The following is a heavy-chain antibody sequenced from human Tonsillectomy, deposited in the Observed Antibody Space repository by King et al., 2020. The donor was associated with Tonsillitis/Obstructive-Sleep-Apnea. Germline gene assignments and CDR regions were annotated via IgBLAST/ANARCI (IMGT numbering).Heavy chain of an antibody. CDR1: GFTFSNAW. CDR3: TTDMERELHRYYYYYYGMDV. J-gene: IGHJ6*02. Sequence: VQLVESGGGLVKPGGSLRLSCAASGFTFSNAWMNWVRQAPGKGLEWVGRIKSKTDGGTTDYAAPVKGRFTISRDDSKNTLYLQMNSLKTEDTAVYYCTTDMERELHRYYYYYYGMDVWGQGTTVTVSS. D-gene: IGHD1-26*01. CDR2: IKSKTDGGTT. V-gene: IGHV3-15*07.